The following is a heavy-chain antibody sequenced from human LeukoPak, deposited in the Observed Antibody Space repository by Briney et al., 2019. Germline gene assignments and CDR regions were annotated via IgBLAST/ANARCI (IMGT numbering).Heavy chain of an antibody. CDR3: ARPRYYGSGRYFDY. D-gene: IGHD3-10*01. CDR1: GGSISSYY. Sequence: PSETLSLTCTVSGGSISSYYWNWIRQPPGKGLEWIGEINHSGSTNYNPSLKSRVTISVDTSKNQFSLKLSSVTAADTAVYYCARPRYYGSGRYFDYWGQGTLVTVSS. J-gene: IGHJ4*02. V-gene: IGHV4-34*01. CDR2: INHSGST.